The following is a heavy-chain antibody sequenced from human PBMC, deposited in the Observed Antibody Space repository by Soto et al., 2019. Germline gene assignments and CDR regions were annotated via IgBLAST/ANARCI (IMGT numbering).Heavy chain of an antibody. CDR1: GDTFSFYS. J-gene: IGHJ4*02. V-gene: IGHV1-69*02. D-gene: IGHD3-10*01. CDR2: VNPILSMS. CDR3: ATSYGSGYRAFDY. Sequence: SVKVSCKASGDTFSFYSINWVRQAPGLGLEWMGRVNPILSMSNYAQRFQGRVTMTADKSTSTAYMELSGLRSEDTAMYYCATSYGSGYRAFDYWGQGALVSVSS.